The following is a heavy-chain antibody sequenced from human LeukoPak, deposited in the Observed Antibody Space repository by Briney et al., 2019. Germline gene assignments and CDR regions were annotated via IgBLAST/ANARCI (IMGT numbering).Heavy chain of an antibody. CDR3: ARRTSSFTYPYVHDYYSYGMTA. V-gene: IGHV4-59*02. D-gene: IGHD1-1*01. CDR2: ISYSGST. J-gene: IGHJ6*04. Sequence: SETLSLTWTLSGGFASLASWSSTRQPPGQGLEWIGYISYSGSTSYNPSLKSRVTISVDPSKSQLSLKLRSVPAADTAVYYCARRTSSFTYPYVHDYYSYGMTAWGKGTKVIVST. CDR1: GGFASLAS.